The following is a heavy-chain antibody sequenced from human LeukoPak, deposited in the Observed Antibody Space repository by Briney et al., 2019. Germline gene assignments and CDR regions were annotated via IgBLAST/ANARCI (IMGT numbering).Heavy chain of an antibody. J-gene: IGHJ4*02. D-gene: IGHD3-16*02. Sequence: ASVKVSCKAFGYTFTSYGISWVRQAPGQGLEWMGWISAYNGNTNYAQKLQGRVTMTTDTSTSTAYMELRSLRSDDTAVYYCARTKYDYVWESYRHFDYWGQGTLVTVSS. CDR1: GYTFTSYG. CDR2: ISAYNGNT. V-gene: IGHV1-18*01. CDR3: ARTKYDYVWESYRHFDY.